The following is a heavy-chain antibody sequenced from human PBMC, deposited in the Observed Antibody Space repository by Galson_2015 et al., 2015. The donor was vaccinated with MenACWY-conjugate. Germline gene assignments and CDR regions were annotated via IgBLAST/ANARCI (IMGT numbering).Heavy chain of an antibody. D-gene: IGHD3-3*01. V-gene: IGHV3-48*04. J-gene: IGHJ4*02. Sequence: LRLSCAASGFVFSNYNLNWVRQAPGKGLEWISFIGTTSSTTYYADSVRGRFTIFRDNAKNSLSLQINSLRAEDTAVYYCARGNPSYYDSSSGSYPSAFDLWGQGTLVSVSS. CDR1: GFVFSNYN. CDR2: IGTTSSTT. CDR3: ARGNPSYYDSSSGSYPSAFDL.